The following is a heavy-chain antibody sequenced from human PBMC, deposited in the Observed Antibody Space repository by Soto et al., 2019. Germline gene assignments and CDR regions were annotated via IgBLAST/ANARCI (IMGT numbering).Heavy chain of an antibody. CDR1: GYNFVTYW. CDR2: IDPADSYA. J-gene: IGHJ6*02. V-gene: IGHV5-10-1*01. Sequence: PGESLKISCTASGYNFVTYWITWVRQKPGKGLEWMGRIDPADSYARYSPSFEGRVTMSVDRSINTAYLQWNSLRASDSAIYYCAKHIEDFYFGLDAWGQGTSVTVSS. CDR3: AKHIEDFYFGLDA. D-gene: IGHD5-12*01.